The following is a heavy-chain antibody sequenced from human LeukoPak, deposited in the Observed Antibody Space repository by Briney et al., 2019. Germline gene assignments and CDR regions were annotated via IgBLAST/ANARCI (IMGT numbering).Heavy chain of an antibody. Sequence: GASVKVSCKASGYTFTSYLMHWVRQAPGQGLEWVGWISPNSGDTKNAQKFQGRVTMTRDTSISTAYMELSSLRSDDTAVYYWVRALSTVATWLYLWGRGTLVTVSS. V-gene: IGHV1-2*02. CDR3: VRALSTVATWLYL. CDR2: ISPNSGDT. J-gene: IGHJ2*01. CDR1: GYTFTSYL. D-gene: IGHD4-17*01.